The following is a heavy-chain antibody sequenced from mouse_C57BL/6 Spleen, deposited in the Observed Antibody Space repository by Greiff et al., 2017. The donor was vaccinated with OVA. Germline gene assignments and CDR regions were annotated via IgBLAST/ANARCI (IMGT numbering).Heavy chain of an antibody. V-gene: IGHV1-80*01. D-gene: IGHD4-1*01. CDR3: ARSNWDDAMDY. Sequence: VQLQQSGAELVKPGASVKISCKASGYAFSSYWMNWVKQRPGKGLEWIGQIYPGDGDTNYNGKFKGKATLTADKSSSTAYMQLSSLTSEDSAVYFCARSNWDDAMDYWGQGTSGTVSS. CDR2: IYPGDGDT. J-gene: IGHJ4*01. CDR1: GYAFSSYW.